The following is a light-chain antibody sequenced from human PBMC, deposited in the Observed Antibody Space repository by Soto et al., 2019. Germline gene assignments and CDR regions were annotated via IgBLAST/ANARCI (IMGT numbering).Light chain of an antibody. J-gene: IGKJ1*01. V-gene: IGKV1-5*03. CDR3: QQYNSYCS. CDR1: QSISSW. Sequence: DIQMTQSPSTLSASVGDRVTITCRASQSISSWLAWYQQRPGKAPKLLIYKASSLESGVPSRFSGSGSAKEFTLTISSLQPDHFATYYCQQYNSYCSFGQGTKVEIK. CDR2: KAS.